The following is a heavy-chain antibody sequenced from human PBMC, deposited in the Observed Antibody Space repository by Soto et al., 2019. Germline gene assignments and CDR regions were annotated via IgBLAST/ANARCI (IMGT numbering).Heavy chain of an antibody. V-gene: IGHV3-53*01. CDR2: LYSDGRT. CDR1: GFIVSSNY. D-gene: IGHD3-22*01. Sequence: VGSLRLSCAGSGFIVSSNYMTCVRQAPWKGLEWVSVLYSDGRTAYADYAKGRFTISRDISKNSVYLQLNSLRAEGTALYLCVRETTDSSGAYQSDYWCQGILGTVS. CDR3: VRETTDSSGAYQSDY. J-gene: IGHJ4*02.